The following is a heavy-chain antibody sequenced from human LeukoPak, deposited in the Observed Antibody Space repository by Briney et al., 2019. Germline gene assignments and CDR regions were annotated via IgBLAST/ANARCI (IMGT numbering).Heavy chain of an antibody. CDR3: ARPPPSCSSTSCYQHY. CDR2: ISSSGSTK. V-gene: IGHV3-48*03. Sequence: GGSLRLSCAASGFTFSSYEMNWVRQAPGKGLEWVSYISSSGSTKYYADSVKGRFTISRDNAKNSLYLQMISLRAEDTAVYYCARPPPSCSSTSCYQHYWGQGTLVTVSS. CDR1: GFTFSSYE. J-gene: IGHJ4*02. D-gene: IGHD2-2*01.